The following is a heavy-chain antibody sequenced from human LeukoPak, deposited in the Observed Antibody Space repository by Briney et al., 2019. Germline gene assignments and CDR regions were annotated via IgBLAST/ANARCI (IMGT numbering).Heavy chain of an antibody. CDR3: ARLEGYSSGRYY. V-gene: IGHV4-39*01. J-gene: IGHJ4*02. CDR1: GGSISSSSYY. CDR2: IYYSGST. D-gene: IGHD6-19*01. Sequence: PSETLSLTCTVSGGSISSSSYYWGWMRQPPGKGLEWIGSIYYSGSTYYNPSLKSRVTISVDTSKNQFSLKLSSVTAADTAVYYCARLEGYSSGRYYWGQGTLVTVSS.